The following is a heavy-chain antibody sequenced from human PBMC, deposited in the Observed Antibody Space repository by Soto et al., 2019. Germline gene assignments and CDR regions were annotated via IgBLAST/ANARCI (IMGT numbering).Heavy chain of an antibody. Sequence: QVQLVQSGAEVKKPGASVKVSCKASGYTFTSYAMHWVRQAPGQRLEWMGWINAGNGNTKYSQKFQGRVTITRDTSASTAYMELSSLRSEDTAVYYCAIAALWFGEISDDYYGMDVWGQGTTVTVSS. CDR3: AIAALWFGEISDDYYGMDV. CDR2: INAGNGNT. CDR1: GYTFTSYA. D-gene: IGHD3-10*01. J-gene: IGHJ6*02. V-gene: IGHV1-3*01.